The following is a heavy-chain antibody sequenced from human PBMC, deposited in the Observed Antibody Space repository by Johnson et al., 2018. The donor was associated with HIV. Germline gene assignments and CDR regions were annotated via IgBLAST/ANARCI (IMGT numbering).Heavy chain of an antibody. CDR3: ARDGLEVDAFDI. D-gene: IGHD3-3*01. Sequence: QVQLLESGGGFVQPGGSLRLSCAPSGFTFSNYWMSWVRQAPGKGLEWVAVISYDGSNKYYADSVKGRFTISRDNSKNTLYLQMNSLRAEDTAVYYCARDGLEVDAFDIWGQGTMVTVSS. CDR2: ISYDGSNK. J-gene: IGHJ3*02. V-gene: IGHV3-30-3*01. CDR1: GFTFSNYW.